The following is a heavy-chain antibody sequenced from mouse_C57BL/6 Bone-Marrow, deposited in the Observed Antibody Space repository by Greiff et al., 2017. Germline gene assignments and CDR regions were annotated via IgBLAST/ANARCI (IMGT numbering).Heavy chain of an antibody. CDR1: GYTFTDYY. J-gene: IGHJ1*03. CDR2: INPNNGGT. D-gene: IGHD1-1*01. CDR3: TTSYYGSVWYFDV. Sequence: EVQLQQSGPELVKPGASVKISCKASGYTFTDYYMNWVKQSHGKSLEWIGDINPNNGGTSYNQKFKGKATLTVDTSSNTAYLQLSSLTSEDTAVYYCTTSYYGSVWYFDVWGTGTTVTVSS. V-gene: IGHV1-26*01.